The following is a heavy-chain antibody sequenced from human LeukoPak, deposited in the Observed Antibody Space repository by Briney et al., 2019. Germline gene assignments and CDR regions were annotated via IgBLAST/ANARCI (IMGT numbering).Heavy chain of an antibody. Sequence: SETLSLTCAVYGGSFSGYYWSWIRQPPGKGLEWIGEINHSGSTNYNPSLKSRVTISVDTSKNQFSLKLSSVTAADTAVYYCARGGGYPNDYWGQGSLVTVSS. CDR2: INHSGST. CDR3: ARGGGYPNDY. V-gene: IGHV4-34*01. D-gene: IGHD6-25*01. CDR1: GGSFSGYY. J-gene: IGHJ4*02.